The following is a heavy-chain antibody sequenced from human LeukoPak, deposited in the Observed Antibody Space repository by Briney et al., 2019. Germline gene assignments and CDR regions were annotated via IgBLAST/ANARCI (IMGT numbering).Heavy chain of an antibody. CDR1: GYTLTELP. J-gene: IGHJ4*02. CDR2: FDPEDGET. Sequence: GASVKVSCKVSGYTLTELPMHWVRQAPGKGLEWMGGFDPEDGETIYAQKFQGRVTMTEDTSTDTAYMELSSLRSEDTAVYYCATGIAVAGTPFDYWGQGTLVTVSS. V-gene: IGHV1-24*01. CDR3: ATGIAVAGTPFDY. D-gene: IGHD6-19*01.